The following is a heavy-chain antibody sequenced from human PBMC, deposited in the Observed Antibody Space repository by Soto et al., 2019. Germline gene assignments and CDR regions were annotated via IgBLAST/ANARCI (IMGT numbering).Heavy chain of an antibody. V-gene: IGHV4-59*08. Sequence: QVQLQESGPGLVKPSETLSLSCSISGGSISGHYWSWVRQTPGKGLEWIGYMYYSGSTNYNPSLKSRVTISVDTSKNHFSLRLTSVTAVDTAVYYCARGPYYDLIWNYYYMDVWGKGTTVTVSS. CDR2: MYYSGST. D-gene: IGHD3-16*01. J-gene: IGHJ6*03. CDR1: GGSISGHY. CDR3: ARGPYYDLIWNYYYMDV.